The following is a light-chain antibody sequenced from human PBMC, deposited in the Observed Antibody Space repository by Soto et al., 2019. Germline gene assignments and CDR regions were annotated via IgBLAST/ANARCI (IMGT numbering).Light chain of an antibody. CDR2: XXN. CDR1: QDIDKY. J-gene: IGKJ5*01. CDR3: QQYYDLPIT. V-gene: IGKV1-33*01. Sequence: DIQMTQSPSSLSASVGDRVTITCQASQDIDKYLNWYQQKPGKAPKLXXXXXNNLETGVPSRFSRSGSGTHFTFTIGSLQPEDIATYYCQQYYDLPITFGQGTRLEIK.